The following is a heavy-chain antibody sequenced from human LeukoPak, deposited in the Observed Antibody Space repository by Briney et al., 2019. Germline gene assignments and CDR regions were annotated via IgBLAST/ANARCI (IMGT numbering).Heavy chain of an antibody. CDR3: ARGGGYYGSGSLHYYYYGMDV. Sequence: GGSLRLSCAASGFTFSSYEMNWVRQAPGKGLEWVSYISSSGNTIYYADSVKGRFTISRDNAKNSLYLQMNSLRAEDTAVYYCARGGGYYGSGSLHYYYYGMDVWGQGTTVTVSS. D-gene: IGHD3-10*01. CDR1: GFTFSSYE. J-gene: IGHJ6*02. V-gene: IGHV3-48*03. CDR2: ISSSGNTI.